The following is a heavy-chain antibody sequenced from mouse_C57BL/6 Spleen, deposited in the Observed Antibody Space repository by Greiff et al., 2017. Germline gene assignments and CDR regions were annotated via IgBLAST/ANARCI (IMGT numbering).Heavy chain of an antibody. V-gene: IGHV6-6*01. D-gene: IGHD2-3*01. J-gene: IGHJ1*03. Sequence: EVKLQESGGGLVQPGGSMKLSCAASGFTFSDAWLDWVRQSPEKGLEWVAEIRNKANNHATYYAESVKGRLTISRDDAKSSVYLQMNSLRAEDTGIYYCTRSDGYWYFDVWGTGTTVTVSS. CDR2: IRNKANNHAT. CDR1: GFTFSDAW. CDR3: TRSDGYWYFDV.